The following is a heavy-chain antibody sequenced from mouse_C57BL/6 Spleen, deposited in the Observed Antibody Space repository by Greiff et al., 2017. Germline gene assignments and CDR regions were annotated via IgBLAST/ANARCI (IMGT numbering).Heavy chain of an antibody. CDR3: ARRDYDYDPFDY. CDR2: INPNNGGT. Sequence: EVQLQQSGPELVKPGASVKISCKASGYTFTDYYMNWVKQSHGKSLEWIGDINPNNGGTSYNQKFKGKATLTVDKSSSTAYMELRSLTSEDSAVXYCARRDYDYDPFDYWGQGTTLTVSS. CDR1: GYTFTDYY. J-gene: IGHJ2*01. V-gene: IGHV1-26*01. D-gene: IGHD2-4*01.